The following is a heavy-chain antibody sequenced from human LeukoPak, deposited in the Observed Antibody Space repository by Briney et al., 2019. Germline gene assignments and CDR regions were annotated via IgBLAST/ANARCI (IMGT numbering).Heavy chain of an antibody. CDR2: ISGSGSST. D-gene: IGHD2-15*01. J-gene: IGHJ4*02. CDR3: ATAACSGGSCYFDY. V-gene: IGHV3-23*01. Sequence: GGSLRLSCAASGFTFSNYAMTWVRQAPGKGLEWVSGISGSGSSTYYADSVKGRFTLSRDYPKNTLYLQMNSLRAEDTAVYYCATAACSGGSCYFDYWGQGTLVTVSS. CDR1: GFTFSNYA.